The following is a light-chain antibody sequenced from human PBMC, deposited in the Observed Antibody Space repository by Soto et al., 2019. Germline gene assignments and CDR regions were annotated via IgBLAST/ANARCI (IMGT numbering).Light chain of an antibody. Sequence: QSVLTQPPSVSAAPGQKVTISCSGSSSNIGNNYVSWYQQLPGTAPKLLIYENNKRPSGIPDRFSGSKSGTSATLGITGLQTGDEADYYCGTWVSSLSADWVFGGGTKLTVL. CDR2: ENN. V-gene: IGLV1-51*02. CDR1: SSNIGNNY. J-gene: IGLJ3*02. CDR3: GTWVSSLSADWV.